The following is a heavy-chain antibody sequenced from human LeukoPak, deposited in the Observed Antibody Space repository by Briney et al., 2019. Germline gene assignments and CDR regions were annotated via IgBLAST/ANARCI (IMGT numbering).Heavy chain of an antibody. CDR3: ARGAYCGGGCYSGWPGGFPFDY. V-gene: IGHV1-18*01. D-gene: IGHD2-21*02. J-gene: IGHJ4*02. Sequence: ASVKVSCKASGYTFTSYGISWVRQAPGQGLEWMGWISAHNGNTNYAQKLQGRVTMTTDTSTSTAYMELRSLRSDDTAVYYCARGAYCGGGCYSGWPGGFPFDYWGQGTLVTVSS. CDR2: ISAHNGNT. CDR1: GYTFTSYG.